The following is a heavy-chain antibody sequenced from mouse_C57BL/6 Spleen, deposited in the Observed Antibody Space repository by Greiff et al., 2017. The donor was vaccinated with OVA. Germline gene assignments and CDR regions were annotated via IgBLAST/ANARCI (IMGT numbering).Heavy chain of an antibody. CDR2: ISSGGSYT. J-gene: IGHJ1*03. CDR1: GYTFSSYG. D-gene: IGHD1-1*01. CDR3: ARHGYYGSSWYFDV. V-gene: IGHV5-6*02. Sequence: EVKLVESGGDLVKPGGSLTLSCAASGYTFSSYGMSWVSQTPDKRLEWVATISSGGSYTSYTDSVKGRFTISRDNAKNTLYMQMSSLKSEDTAMYYCARHGYYGSSWYFDVWGTGTTVTVSS.